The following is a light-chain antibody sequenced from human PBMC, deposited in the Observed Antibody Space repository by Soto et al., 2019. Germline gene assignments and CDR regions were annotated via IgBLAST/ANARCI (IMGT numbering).Light chain of an antibody. J-gene: IGLJ2*01. Sequence: QSALTQPASVSGSPGQSITISCTGTSSDVGGYNYVSWYQQHPGKAPKLMIYDVSNRPSGVSNRFSGSKSGNTASLTISGLQAEDEADYYCRSYTGSSTYVVFGAGTKLTV. CDR3: RSYTGSSTYVV. CDR2: DVS. CDR1: SSDVGGYNY. V-gene: IGLV2-14*01.